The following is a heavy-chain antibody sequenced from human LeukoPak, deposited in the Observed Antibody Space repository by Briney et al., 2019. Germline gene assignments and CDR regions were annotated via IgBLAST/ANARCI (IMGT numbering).Heavy chain of an antibody. J-gene: IGHJ4*02. CDR2: INWNGGST. D-gene: IGHD6-13*01. Sequence: PGGSLRLSCAASGFTFDDYGMSWVRQAPGKGLEWVSGINWNGGSTGYADSVKGRFTISRDNAKNSLYLQMNSLRAEDTALYYCAGGGGSSSWDSLFDYWGQGTLVSVSS. CDR3: AGGGGSSSWDSLFDY. V-gene: IGHV3-20*04. CDR1: GFTFDDYG.